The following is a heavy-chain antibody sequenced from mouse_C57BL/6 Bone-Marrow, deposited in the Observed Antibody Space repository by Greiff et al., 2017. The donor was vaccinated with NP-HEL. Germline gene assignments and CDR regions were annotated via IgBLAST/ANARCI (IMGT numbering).Heavy chain of an antibody. J-gene: IGHJ2*01. V-gene: IGHV1-64*01. CDR1: GYTFTSYW. Sequence: VQLQQPGAELVKPGASVKLSCKASGYTFTSYWMHWVKQRPGQGLEWIGMIHPNSGSTNYNEKFKSKATLTVDKSSSTAYMQLSSLTSEDSAVYYCARRNDGYFFDYWGQGTTLTVSS. CDR3: ARRNDGYFFDY. D-gene: IGHD2-3*01. CDR2: IHPNSGST.